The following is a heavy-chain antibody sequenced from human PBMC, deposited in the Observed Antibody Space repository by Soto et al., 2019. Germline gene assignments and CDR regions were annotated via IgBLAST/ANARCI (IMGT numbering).Heavy chain of an antibody. CDR3: AREGPVAGTPLPEYYYGMDD. J-gene: IGHJ6*02. Sequence: QVQLVQSGAEVKKPGASVKVSCKASGYTCTSYGISWVRQAPGQGLEWMGWISGYNGNTNYAQKLQGRVTMTTDTPTSTAYMEVRSLRCDDTAVYYCAREGPVAGTPLPEYYYGMDDWGQGTTVTVSS. D-gene: IGHD6-19*01. CDR2: ISGYNGNT. CDR1: GYTCTSYG. V-gene: IGHV1-18*01.